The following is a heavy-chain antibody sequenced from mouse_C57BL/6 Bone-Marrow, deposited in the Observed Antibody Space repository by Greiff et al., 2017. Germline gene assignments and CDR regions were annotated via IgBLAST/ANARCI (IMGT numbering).Heavy chain of an antibody. J-gene: IGHJ2*02. D-gene: IGHD2-1*01. Sequence: VQLQQSGAELVRPGASVKLSCTASGFNFKDYYMHWVKQRPEQGLEWIGRIDPEGGDTDYAPKFKGKSTMTADTSSNTAYLQLSSLTSEDTAVYYGTTHYLNYEDYWGQGTSLTVSS. CDR3: TTHYLNYEDY. CDR2: IDPEGGDT. CDR1: GFNFKDYY. V-gene: IGHV14-1*01.